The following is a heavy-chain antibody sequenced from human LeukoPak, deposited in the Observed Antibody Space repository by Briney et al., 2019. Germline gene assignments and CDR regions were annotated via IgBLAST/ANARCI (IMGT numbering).Heavy chain of an antibody. J-gene: IGHJ4*02. CDR2: ISGSGTGA. CDR1: GFTFGSYA. V-gene: IGHV3-23*01. CDR3: AKVATWTYFDY. D-gene: IGHD3/OR15-3a*01. Sequence: SGGSLRLPCAVSGFTFGSYAMGWVRQAPGKGLEWVSAISGSGTGAYYADSVKGRFTISRDNSKNTLYLHMSSLRAEDTAVYYCAKVATWTYFDYWGQGTLVTVSS.